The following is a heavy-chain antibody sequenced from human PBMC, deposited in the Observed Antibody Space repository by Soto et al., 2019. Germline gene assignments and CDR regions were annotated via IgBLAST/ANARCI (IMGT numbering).Heavy chain of an antibody. D-gene: IGHD1-1*01. CDR2: IYHSGST. J-gene: IGHJ4*02. CDR3: ARGPDEVHYFDY. Sequence: PSETPSLTCAVCGGSISSGGYAWSWIQQPPGKGLEWIGYIYHSGSTYYNPSLKSRVTISVDRSKNQFSLKLSSVTAADTAVYYCARGPDEVHYFDYWGQGTLVTVSS. V-gene: IGHV4-30-2*01. CDR1: GGSISSGGYA.